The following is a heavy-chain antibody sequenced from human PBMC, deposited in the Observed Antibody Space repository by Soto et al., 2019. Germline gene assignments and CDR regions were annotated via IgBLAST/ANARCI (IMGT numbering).Heavy chain of an antibody. J-gene: IGHJ4*02. CDR2: IIPIFGTA. CDR3: ASRLPYYYDSSGYYQSYFDY. CDR1: GGTFSSYA. V-gene: IGHV1-69*13. Sequence: GASVKVSCKASGGTFSSYAISWVRQAPGQGLEWMGGIIPIFGTANYAQKFQGRVTITADESTSTAYMELSSLRSEDTAVYYCASRLPYYYDSSGYYQSYFDYWGQGTLVTVSS. D-gene: IGHD3-22*01.